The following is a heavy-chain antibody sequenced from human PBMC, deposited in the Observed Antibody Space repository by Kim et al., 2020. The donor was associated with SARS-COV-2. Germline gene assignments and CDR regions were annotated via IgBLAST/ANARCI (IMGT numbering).Heavy chain of an antibody. V-gene: IGHV4-31*03. CDR3: TRGSGRQSKPFDY. Sequence: SETLSLTCTVSGGSISSGGYYWSWIRQHPGKGLEWIGYIYYSGSTYYNPSLKSRVTISVDTSKNQFSLKLSSVTAADTAVYYCTRGSGRQSKPFDYWGQGTLVTVSS. J-gene: IGHJ4*02. CDR2: IYYSGST. CDR1: GGSISSGGYY. D-gene: IGHD3-10*01.